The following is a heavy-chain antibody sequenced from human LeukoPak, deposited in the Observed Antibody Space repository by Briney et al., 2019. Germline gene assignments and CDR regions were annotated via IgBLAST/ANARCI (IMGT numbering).Heavy chain of an antibody. D-gene: IGHD1-26*01. Sequence: SETLSLTCAVYGGSFSGYYWSWIRQPPGKGLEWIGEINHSGSTNYNPSLKSRVTISVDTSKNQFSLKLSSVTAADTAVFYCARLRGSYGGDAFDIWGQGTMVTVSS. J-gene: IGHJ3*02. CDR3: ARLRGSYGGDAFDI. V-gene: IGHV4-34*01. CDR1: GGSFSGYY. CDR2: INHSGST.